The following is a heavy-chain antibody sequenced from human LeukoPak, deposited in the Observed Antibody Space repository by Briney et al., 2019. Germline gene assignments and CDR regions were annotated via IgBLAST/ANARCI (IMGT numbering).Heavy chain of an antibody. CDR2: ISSSSSYI. V-gene: IGHV3-21*01. J-gene: IGHJ5*02. CDR3: ARDTSGFGRFDT. D-gene: IGHD3-22*01. Sequence: PGGSLRLSCAASGFTFSSYSMNWVRQAPGKGLEWVSSISSSSSYIYYADSVKGRFTISRDNAKNSLYLQMNSLRAEDTAVYYCARDTSGFGRFDTWGQGTLVTVSS. CDR1: GFTFSSYS.